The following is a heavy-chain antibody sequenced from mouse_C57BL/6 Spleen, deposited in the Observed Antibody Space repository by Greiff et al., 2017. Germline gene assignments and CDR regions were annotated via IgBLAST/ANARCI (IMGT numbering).Heavy chain of an antibody. CDR3: ARNDYDWFAY. CDR1: GFTFSDYG. CDR2: ISSGSSTI. V-gene: IGHV5-17*01. Sequence: EVKLVKSGGGLVKPGGSLKLSCAASGFTFSDYGMHWVRQAPEKGLEWVAYISSGSSTIYYADTVKGRFTISRDNAKNTLFLQMTSLRSEDTAMYYCARNDYDWFAYWGQGTLVTVSA. J-gene: IGHJ3*01. D-gene: IGHD2-4*01.